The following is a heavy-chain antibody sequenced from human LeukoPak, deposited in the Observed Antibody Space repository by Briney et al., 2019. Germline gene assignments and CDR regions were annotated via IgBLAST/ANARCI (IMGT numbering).Heavy chain of an antibody. V-gene: IGHV1-18*04. CDR3: ARVIRGSNWFDP. J-gene: IGHJ5*02. Sequence: ASVKVSCKASGYTFTGYYMHWVRQAPGQGVEWMGWISAYNGNTNYAQKLQGRVTMTTDTSTSTAYMELRSLRSDDTAVYYCARVIRGSNWFDPWGQGTLVTVSS. CDR2: ISAYNGNT. CDR1: GYTFTGYY. D-gene: IGHD3-16*01.